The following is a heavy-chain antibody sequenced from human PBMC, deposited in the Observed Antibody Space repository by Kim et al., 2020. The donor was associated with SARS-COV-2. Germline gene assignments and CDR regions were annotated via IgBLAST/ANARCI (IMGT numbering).Heavy chain of an antibody. CDR2: IKQDGSEK. CDR3: ARVGGIGYYCSGGSCPGEVDY. J-gene: IGHJ4*02. Sequence: GGSLRLSCAASGFTFSSYWMSWVRQAPGKGLEWVANIKQDGSEKYYVDSVKGRFTISRDNAKNSLYLQMNSLRAEDTAVYYCARVGGIGYYCSGGSCPGEVDYWGQGTLVTVSS. D-gene: IGHD2-15*01. CDR1: GFTFSSYW. V-gene: IGHV3-7*05.